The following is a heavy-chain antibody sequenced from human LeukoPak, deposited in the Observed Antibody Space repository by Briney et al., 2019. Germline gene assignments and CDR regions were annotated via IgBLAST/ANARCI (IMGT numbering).Heavy chain of an antibody. CDR3: ARVGGSYRYHDAFDI. J-gene: IGHJ3*02. Sequence: GESLKISCAASGFTFSSYWMHWVRQAPGKGLVWVSRINSDGSSTSYADSVKGRFTISRDNAKNTLYLQMNSLRAEDTAVYYCARVGGSYRYHDAFDIWDQGTMVTVSS. CDR1: GFTFSSYW. D-gene: IGHD3-16*02. V-gene: IGHV3-74*01. CDR2: INSDGSST.